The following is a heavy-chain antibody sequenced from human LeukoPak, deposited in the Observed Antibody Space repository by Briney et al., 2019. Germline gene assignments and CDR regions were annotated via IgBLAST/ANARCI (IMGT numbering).Heavy chain of an antibody. D-gene: IGHD3/OR15-3a*01. CDR3: VGLV. J-gene: IGHJ4*02. CDR1: GFTSSRYA. Sequence: PGGSLRLSCAASGFTSSRYAMSRVRQAPGKGLEWVSAISGSVGSTYYADSVKGRFTISRDNSKNTLYLQMNSLRAEDTAVYYFVGLVCGQGTLVTVSS. CDR2: ISGSVGST. V-gene: IGHV3-23*01.